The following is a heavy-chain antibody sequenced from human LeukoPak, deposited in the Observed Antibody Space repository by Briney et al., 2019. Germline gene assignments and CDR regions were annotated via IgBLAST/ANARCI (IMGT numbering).Heavy chain of an antibody. J-gene: IGHJ4*02. CDR2: INHSGST. V-gene: IGHV4-34*01. CDR3: ARENRLGYCSSTSRLPFDY. CDR1: GGSFSGYY. D-gene: IGHD2-2*01. Sequence: PSETLSLTCAVYGGSFSGYYWSWIRQPPGKGLEWIGEINHSGSTNYNPSLKSRVTISVDTSKNQFSLKLSSVTAADTAVYYCARENRLGYCSSTSRLPFDYWGQGTLVTVSS.